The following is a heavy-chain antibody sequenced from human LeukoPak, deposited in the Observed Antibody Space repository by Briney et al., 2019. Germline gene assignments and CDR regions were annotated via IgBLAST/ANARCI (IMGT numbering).Heavy chain of an antibody. Sequence: PGGSLRLSCAASGFTFSSYEMNWVRQAPGKGLEWVSYISSSSSTIYYADSVKGRFTISRDNAKNSLYLQMNSLRAEDTAVYYCARDGFRYTSSSGRYYYYGMDVWGQGTTVTVSS. D-gene: IGHD6-6*01. J-gene: IGHJ6*02. CDR1: GFTFSSYE. CDR2: ISSSSSTI. V-gene: IGHV3-48*03. CDR3: ARDGFRYTSSSGRYYYYGMDV.